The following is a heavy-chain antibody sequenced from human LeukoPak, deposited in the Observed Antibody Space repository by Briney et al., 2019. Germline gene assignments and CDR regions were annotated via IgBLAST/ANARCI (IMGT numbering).Heavy chain of an antibody. CDR1: GGSINNYY. J-gene: IGHJ4*02. CDR3: ARQTAKNVDTARFDY. Sequence: SETLSLTCTISGGSINNYYWSWVRQPPGKGLEWIGYIYYSGSTNYNPSLNSRVNISLDTSKNQFSLRLSSVTAADTAVYYCARQTAKNVDTARFDYWGQGTLVTVSS. V-gene: IGHV4-59*08. CDR2: IYYSGST. D-gene: IGHD5-18*01.